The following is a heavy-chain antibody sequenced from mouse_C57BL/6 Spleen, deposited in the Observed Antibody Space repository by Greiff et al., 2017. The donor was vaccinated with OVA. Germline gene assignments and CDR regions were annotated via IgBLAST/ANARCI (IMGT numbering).Heavy chain of an antibody. D-gene: IGHD2-3*01. CDR3: ARADGYSFDY. CDR2: ISDGGSYT. V-gene: IGHV5-4*03. Sequence: EVKLVESGGGLVKPGGSLKLSCAASGFTFSSYAMSWVRQTPEKRLEWVATISDGGSYTYYPDNVKGRFTISRDNAKNNLYLQMSHLKSEDTAMYYCARADGYSFDYWGQGTTLTVSS. CDR1: GFTFSSYA. J-gene: IGHJ2*01.